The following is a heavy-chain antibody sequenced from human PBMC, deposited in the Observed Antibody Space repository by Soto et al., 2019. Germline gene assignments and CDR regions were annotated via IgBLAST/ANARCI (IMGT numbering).Heavy chain of an antibody. D-gene: IGHD1-26*01. CDR2: IYYSGCT. CDR3: ARVRGVGATVRLWFDP. Sequence: QVQLQESGPGLVKPSQTLSLTCTVSGGSISSGGYYWSWISQHPGKGLEWIGYIYYSGCTYYNPSLKSRVTISVDTSKNQFSLKLSSVTAADTAVYYCARVRGVGATVRLWFDPWGQGTLVTVSS. J-gene: IGHJ5*02. V-gene: IGHV4-31*03. CDR1: GGSISSGGYY.